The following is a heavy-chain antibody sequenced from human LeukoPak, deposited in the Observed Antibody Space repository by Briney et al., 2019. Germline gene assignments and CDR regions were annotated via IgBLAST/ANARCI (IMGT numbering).Heavy chain of an antibody. J-gene: IGHJ4*02. CDR2: IYYSGST. CDR1: GGSISSSSYY. Sequence: SETLSLTCTVSGGSISSSSYYWGWIRQPPGKGLEWIGSIYYSGSTYYNPSLKSRATISVDTSKNQFSLKLSSVTAADTAVYYCAREPHYYGSGSFYWGQGTLVTVSS. V-gene: IGHV4-39*07. CDR3: AREPHYYGSGSFY. D-gene: IGHD3-10*01.